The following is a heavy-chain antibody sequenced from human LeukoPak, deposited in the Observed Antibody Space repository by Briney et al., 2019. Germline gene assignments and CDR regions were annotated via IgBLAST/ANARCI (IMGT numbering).Heavy chain of an antibody. D-gene: IGHD1-20*01. CDR3: ARRITGTPMDV. CDR2: ISPSGSTI. CDR1: GFTLSRYS. V-gene: IGHV3-48*04. J-gene: IGHJ6*03. Sequence: GGSLRLSCAVSGFTLSRYSMSWVRQAPGKALEWVSYISPSGSTIHYADSVKGRFTISRDNAKNSLYLQMNSLRAEDTAVYYCARRITGTPMDVWGKGTTVTVSS.